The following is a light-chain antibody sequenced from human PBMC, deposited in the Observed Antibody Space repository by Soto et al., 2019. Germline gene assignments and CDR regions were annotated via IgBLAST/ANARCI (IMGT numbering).Light chain of an antibody. CDR1: SSDVGRYDY. CDR2: DVT. CDR3: SSYAGIFRV. V-gene: IGLV2-11*01. Sequence: QSALTQPRSVSASPGQSVTISCTGTSSDVGRYDYVSWYQQHPGKAPKLIVYDVTERPSGVPDRFSGSKSGNMASLTVSGLQAEDEADYYCSSYAGIFRVFGGGTKLTVL. J-gene: IGLJ3*02.